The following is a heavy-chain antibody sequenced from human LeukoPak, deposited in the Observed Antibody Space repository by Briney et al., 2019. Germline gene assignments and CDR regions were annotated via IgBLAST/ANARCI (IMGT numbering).Heavy chain of an antibody. CDR1: GFTFDDYA. J-gene: IGHJ3*02. CDR2: ISWNSGSI. V-gene: IGHV3-9*01. D-gene: IGHD4-17*01. CDR3: AKAGTTLNAFDI. Sequence: GGSLRLSCAASGFTFDDYAMHWVRQAPGKGLEWVSGISWNSGSIGYADSVKGRFTISRDNAKNSLYLQMNSLRAEDTALYYCAKAGTTLNAFDIWAKGQWSPSLQ.